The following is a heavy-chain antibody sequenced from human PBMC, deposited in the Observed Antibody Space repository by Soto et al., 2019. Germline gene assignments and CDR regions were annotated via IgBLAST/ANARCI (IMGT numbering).Heavy chain of an antibody. J-gene: IGHJ3*02. V-gene: IGHV4-31*03. CDR3: ARDANDYGDPSADLNAFDI. D-gene: IGHD4-17*01. CDR2: IYYSGST. CDR1: GGSISSGGYY. Sequence: SETLSLTCTVSGGSISSGGYYWSWIRQHPGKGLEWIGYIYYSGSTYYNPSLKSRVTISVDTSKNQFSLKLSSVTAADTAVYYGARDANDYGDPSADLNAFDIWGQGTMVTVSS.